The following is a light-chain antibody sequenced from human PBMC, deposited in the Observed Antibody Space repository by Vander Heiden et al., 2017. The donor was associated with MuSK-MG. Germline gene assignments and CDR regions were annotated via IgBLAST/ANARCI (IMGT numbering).Light chain of an antibody. CDR2: DGS. V-gene: IGLV3-21*02. CDR1: KIETYS. J-gene: IGLJ3*02. Sequence: SYGLSQPPSVSVAPGQTASITWGGNKIETYSVHWYQQKPGQAPVLVVYDGSDRPSGIPERFSGSNSGSPATLTISRVEAGDEADYYCQVWDSSGDHWVFGGGTKVTVL. CDR3: QVWDSSGDHWV.